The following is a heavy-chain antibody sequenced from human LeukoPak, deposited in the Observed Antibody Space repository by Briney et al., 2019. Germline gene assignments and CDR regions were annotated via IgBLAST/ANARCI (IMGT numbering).Heavy chain of an antibody. CDR1: GGSFSGYY. Sequence: SETLSLTCAVYGGSFSGYYWSWIRQPPGKGLEWIGEINHSGSTNYNPSLKSRVTISVGTSKNQFSLKLSSVTAADTAVYYCARDDRMGEAWGQGTLVTVSS. V-gene: IGHV4-34*01. CDR2: INHSGST. D-gene: IGHD3-9*01. CDR3: ARDDRMGEA. J-gene: IGHJ5*02.